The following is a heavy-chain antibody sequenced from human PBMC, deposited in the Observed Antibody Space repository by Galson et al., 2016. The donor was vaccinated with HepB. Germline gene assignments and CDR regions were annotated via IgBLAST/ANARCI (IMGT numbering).Heavy chain of an antibody. Sequence: TLSLTCSVSGGSISSGGYYWSWIRQLPGKGLEWIGYIYSSGTTFYNPSLKSRLTISSDTSKNQFSLRLSSVTAADTAVYYCARARPTPIYYYNGIDVWGQGTTVTVSS. V-gene: IGHV4-31*03. CDR2: IYSSGTT. J-gene: IGHJ6*02. CDR1: GGSISSGGYY. CDR3: ARARPTPIYYYNGIDV.